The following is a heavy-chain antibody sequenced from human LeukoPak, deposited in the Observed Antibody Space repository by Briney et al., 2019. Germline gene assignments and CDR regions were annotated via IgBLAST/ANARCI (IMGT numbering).Heavy chain of an antibody. CDR2: IRYDGSNK. D-gene: IGHD3-22*01. CDR1: GFTLSSHG. V-gene: IGHV3-30*02. J-gene: IGHJ4*02. CDR3: AKTSNYYDSSAYSD. Sequence: GGSLRLSCAAAGFTLSSHGMHWVRQAPGKGLEWVAFIRYDGSNKYYADSVKGRFTISRDSSKNTLYLQMNSLRAEGTAVYYCAKTSNYYDSSAYSDWGQGTLVTVSS.